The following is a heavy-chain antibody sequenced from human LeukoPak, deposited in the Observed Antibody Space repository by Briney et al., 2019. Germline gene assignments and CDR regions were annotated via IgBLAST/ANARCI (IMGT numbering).Heavy chain of an antibody. D-gene: IGHD3-16*01. J-gene: IGHJ4*02. CDR1: GGSISSSGYY. V-gene: IGHV4-39*01. CDR3: AISEGGLVPVTGHY. CDR2: IYYSGST. Sequence: SETLSLTCTVSGGSISSSGYYWGWIRQPPGKGLEWIGSIYYSGSTYYNPSLKSRVTISIDTSNNQFSKNQFSLKLSSVTAADTAVYYWAISEGGLVPVTGHYWGQGTLVTVSS.